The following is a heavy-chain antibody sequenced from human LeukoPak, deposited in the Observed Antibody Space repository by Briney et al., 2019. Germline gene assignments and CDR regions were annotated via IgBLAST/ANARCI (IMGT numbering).Heavy chain of an antibody. J-gene: IGHJ4*02. CDR2: IGTSSTTI. Sequence: GGSLRLSCAASGFTFSSYTMNWIRQPPGKGLEWVSNIGTSSTTIYYADSVKGRFTISRDNSKNTLYLQMNSLRAEDTAVYYCARGPWQFDYWGQGTLVTVSS. V-gene: IGHV3-48*01. CDR1: GFTFSSYT. CDR3: ARGPWQFDY. D-gene: IGHD5-12*01.